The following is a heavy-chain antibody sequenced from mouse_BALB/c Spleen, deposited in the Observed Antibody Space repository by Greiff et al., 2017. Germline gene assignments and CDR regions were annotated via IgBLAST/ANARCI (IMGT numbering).Heavy chain of an antibody. V-gene: IGHV1-5*01. CDR2: IYPGNSDT. D-gene: IGHD2-4*01. CDR3: TRVITTGYFDY. J-gene: IGHJ2*01. Sequence: VQLQQSGTVLARPGASVKMSCKASGYTFTSYWMHWVKQRPGQGLEWIGAIYPGNSDTSYNQKFKGKAKLTAVTSTSTAYMELSSLTNEDSAVYYCTRVITTGYFDYWGQGTTLTVSS. CDR1: GYTFTSYW.